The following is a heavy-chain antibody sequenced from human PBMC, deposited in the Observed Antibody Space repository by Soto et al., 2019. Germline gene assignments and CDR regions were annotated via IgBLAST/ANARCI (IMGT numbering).Heavy chain of an antibody. D-gene: IGHD5-18*01. Sequence: SVKVSCKASGYIFTYRYLYWVRQAPGQALEWMGWIIPYNGNTNYAQKFQDRFSITRESSLSTVYMELRSLRSDDTGMYYCARSALDDDGYHYLDSWGQENMVTLSS. CDR3: ARSALDDDGYHYLDS. J-gene: IGHJ5*01. CDR1: GYIFTYRY. CDR2: IIPYNGNT. V-gene: IGHV1-45*02.